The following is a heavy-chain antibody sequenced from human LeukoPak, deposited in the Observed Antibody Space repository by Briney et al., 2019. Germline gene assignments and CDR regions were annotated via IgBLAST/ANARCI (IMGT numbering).Heavy chain of an antibody. D-gene: IGHD3-22*01. J-gene: IGHJ1*01. Sequence: ASVKVSCKASGYTFTSYYMHWVRQAPGQGLEWMGIINPSGGSTSYAQKFQGRVTMTRDMSTSTVYMELSSLRSEDTAVYYCARDSRRIVVVTSPFRTLAYFQHWGQGTLVTVSS. V-gene: IGHV1-46*01. CDR3: ARDSRRIVVVTSPFRTLAYFQH. CDR1: GYTFTSYY. CDR2: INPSGGST.